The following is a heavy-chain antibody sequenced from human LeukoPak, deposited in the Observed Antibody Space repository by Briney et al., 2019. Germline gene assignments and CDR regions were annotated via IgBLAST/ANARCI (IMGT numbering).Heavy chain of an antibody. Sequence: GGSLRLSCAASGFTFSNAWMNWVRQAPGKGLEWVAVISYDGSNKYYADSVKGRFTISRDNSKNTLYLQMNSLRAEDTAVYYCARGYSSGWYEAGYGYWGQGTLVTVSS. J-gene: IGHJ4*02. CDR2: ISYDGSNK. V-gene: IGHV3-30-3*01. CDR3: ARGYSSGWYEAGYGY. CDR1: GFTFSNAW. D-gene: IGHD6-19*01.